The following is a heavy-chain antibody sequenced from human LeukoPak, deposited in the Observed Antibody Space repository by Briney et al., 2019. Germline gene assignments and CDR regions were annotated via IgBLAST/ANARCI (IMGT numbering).Heavy chain of an antibody. V-gene: IGHV4-39*01. CDR3: ARHRNFYSSGSYARLFDY. Sequence: SETLSLTCTVSGGSISSSSYYWGWIRQPPGKGLEWIGSIYYSGSTYYNPSLKSRVTISVDTSKNQFSLKLSSVTAADTAVYYCARHRNFYSSGSYARLFDYWGQGTLVTVSS. CDR2: IYYSGST. D-gene: IGHD3-10*01. CDR1: GGSISSSSYY. J-gene: IGHJ4*02.